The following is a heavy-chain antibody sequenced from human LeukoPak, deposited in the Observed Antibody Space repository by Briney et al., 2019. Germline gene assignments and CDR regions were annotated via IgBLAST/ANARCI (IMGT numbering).Heavy chain of an antibody. J-gene: IGHJ4*02. CDR2: IKQDGSEK. V-gene: IGHV3-7*01. CDR1: GFTLSTYW. CDR3: AREGHGYFDY. Sequence: GGSLRLSCATSGFTLSTYWMSWVRQAPGKGLEWVANIKQDGSEKYYVGSLKGRFTISRDNAKNSLYLHMNSLRAEDTAVYYCAREGHGYFDYWGQGTLVTVSS.